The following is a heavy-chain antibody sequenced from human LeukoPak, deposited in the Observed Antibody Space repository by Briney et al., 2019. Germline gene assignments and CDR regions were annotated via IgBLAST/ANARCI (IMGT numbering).Heavy chain of an antibody. D-gene: IGHD3-22*01. CDR2: ISAYNGNT. Sequence: ASVKVSCKASGYTFTSYGISWVRQAPGQGLEWMGWISAYNGNTNYAQKLQGRVTMTTGTSTSTAYMELRSPRSDDTAVYYCARDHQGSSGYGYWGQGTLVTVSS. CDR3: ARDHQGSSGYGY. V-gene: IGHV1-18*01. J-gene: IGHJ4*02. CDR1: GYTFTSYG.